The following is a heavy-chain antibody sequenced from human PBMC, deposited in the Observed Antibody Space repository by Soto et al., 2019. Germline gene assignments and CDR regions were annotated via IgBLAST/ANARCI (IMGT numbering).Heavy chain of an antibody. J-gene: IGHJ4*02. CDR3: AKDRLWFGRATEDY. CDR1: GFLFRSFA. D-gene: IGHD3-10*01. V-gene: IGHV3-23*01. Sequence: EVQLLESGGGLVQPGGSLRLACAGSGFLFRSFAMSWVRQAPGKGLEWVSGISDTGHTYYADSVMGRFTISTDNSENTLYLQMTALRAEDTATYFCAKDRLWFGRATEDYWGQGILVTVSS. CDR2: ISDTGHT.